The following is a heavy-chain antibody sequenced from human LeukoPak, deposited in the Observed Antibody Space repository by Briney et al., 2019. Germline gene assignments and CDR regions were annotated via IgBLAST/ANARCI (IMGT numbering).Heavy chain of an antibody. V-gene: IGHV4-34*01. CDR1: GVSFSGYY. CDR3: ARSSSWYYFDY. Sequence: NSSETLSLTCAVYGVSFSGYYWSWIRQPPGKGLEWIGEINHSGSTNYNPSLKSRVTISVDTSKNQFSLKLSSVTAADTAVYYCARSSSWYYFDYWGQGTLVTVSS. J-gene: IGHJ4*02. CDR2: INHSGST. D-gene: IGHD6-13*01.